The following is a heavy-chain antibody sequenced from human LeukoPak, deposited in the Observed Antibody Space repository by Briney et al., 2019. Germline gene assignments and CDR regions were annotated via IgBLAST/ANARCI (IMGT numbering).Heavy chain of an antibody. CDR2: IYYSGST. CDR3: ARDGFGAAAGIYYFDY. D-gene: IGHD6-13*01. Sequence: PSETLSLTCTVSGGSISSSSYYWGWIRQPPGTGLEWIGSIYYSGSTYYNPSLKSRVTISVDTSKNQFSLKLSSVTAADTAVYYCARDGFGAAAGIYYFDYWGQGTLVTVSS. J-gene: IGHJ4*02. CDR1: GGSISSSSYY. V-gene: IGHV4-39*07.